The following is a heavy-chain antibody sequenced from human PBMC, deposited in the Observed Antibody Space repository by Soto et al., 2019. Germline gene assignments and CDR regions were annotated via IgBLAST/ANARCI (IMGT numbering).Heavy chain of an antibody. J-gene: IGHJ3*02. V-gene: IGHV5-10-1*01. D-gene: IGHD6-13*01. Sequence: SLKISCNASGYSLTSYWISWVRQMSRKGLEWMGRIDPSDSYTNYSPSFQGHVTISADKSISTAYLQWSSLKASDTAMYYCARLSRYSSSRGAFDIWGQGTMVIV. CDR3: ARLSRYSSSRGAFDI. CDR1: GYSLTSYW. CDR2: IDPSDSYT.